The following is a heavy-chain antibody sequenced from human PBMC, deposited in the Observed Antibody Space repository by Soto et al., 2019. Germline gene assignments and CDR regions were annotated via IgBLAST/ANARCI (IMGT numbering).Heavy chain of an antibody. D-gene: IGHD3-10*01. CDR3: ARAYGSGSYSPDAFDI. CDR1: GGTFSSYA. J-gene: IGHJ3*02. V-gene: IGHV1-69*01. Sequence: QVQLVQSGAEVKKPGSSVKVSCKASGGTFSSYAISWVRQAPGQGLEWMGGIIPIFVTANYAQKFQGRVTITADESTSTAYMELSSLRSEDTAVYYCARAYGSGSYSPDAFDIWGQGIMVTVSS. CDR2: IIPIFVTA.